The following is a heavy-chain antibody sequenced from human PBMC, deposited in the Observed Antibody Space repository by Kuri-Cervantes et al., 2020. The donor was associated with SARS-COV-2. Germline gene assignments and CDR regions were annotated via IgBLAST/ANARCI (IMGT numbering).Heavy chain of an antibody. D-gene: IGHD3-10*01. V-gene: IGHV1-69*06. CDR2: LIPVYHTP. CDR1: GGTFTNYA. CDR3: ASTMGVTGYNWFDP. J-gene: IGHJ5*02. Sequence: SVKVSCKASGGTFTNYALSWVRQAPGQGLEWMGGLIPVYHTPKYSQRFQGRVTITADKSTTTAYMELSSLRYEDSALYYCASTMGVTGYNWFDPWGQGTLVTVSS.